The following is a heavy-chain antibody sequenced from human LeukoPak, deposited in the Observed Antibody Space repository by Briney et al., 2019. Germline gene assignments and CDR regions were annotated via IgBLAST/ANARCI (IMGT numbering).Heavy chain of an antibody. J-gene: IGHJ1*01. V-gene: IGHV3-7*01. CDR2: IKQDGSEA. D-gene: IGHD1-26*01. CDR1: GFTFGSYW. Sequence: PGGSLRLSCSASGFTFGSYWMSWVRQSPVKGLEWVANIKQDGSEAYYVDSVKGRFTISRDNGKNSLFLQMDSLRAEDTALYYCARDHEWGGQGTLVTVSS. CDR3: ARDHEW.